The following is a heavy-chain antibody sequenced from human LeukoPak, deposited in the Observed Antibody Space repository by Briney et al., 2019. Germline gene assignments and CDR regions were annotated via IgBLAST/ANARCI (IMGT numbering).Heavy chain of an antibody. Sequence: HSGGSLRLSCAASGFTFSSYAMGWVRQAPGKGLEWVSYISNKGSSSTTYYADSVKGRFTISRDDAQNSLYLQMNSLRADDTAVYYCAKDILAAGLFFDYWGQGILVTVSS. D-gene: IGHD6-13*01. V-gene: IGHV3-48*04. CDR3: AKDILAAGLFFDY. J-gene: IGHJ4*02. CDR2: ISNKGSSSTT. CDR1: GFTFSSYA.